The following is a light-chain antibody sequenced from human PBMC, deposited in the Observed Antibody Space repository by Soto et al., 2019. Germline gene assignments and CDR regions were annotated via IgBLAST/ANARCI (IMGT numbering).Light chain of an antibody. Sequence: DVVMTQSPPSLPVTLGQPASISCRSSQSLVYSDGNTFLSWFQQRPGHSPRRLIYKVSNRDSGVPDRFSGSGSGTDFTLKISRVEAEDVGVYYCMQGTHWPPTFGQGTKVEIK. V-gene: IGKV2-30*01. CDR1: QSLVYSDGNTF. J-gene: IGKJ1*01. CDR3: MQGTHWPPT. CDR2: KVS.